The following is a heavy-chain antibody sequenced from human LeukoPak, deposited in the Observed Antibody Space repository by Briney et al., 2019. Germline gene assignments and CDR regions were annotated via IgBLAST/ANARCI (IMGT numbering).Heavy chain of an antibody. CDR3: VRNHRHWFDP. J-gene: IGHJ5*02. CDR1: GFTVSSNY. CDR2: IRNAGDGYTT. Sequence: QPGGSLRLSCAASGFTVSSNYMDWVRQAPGQGPELIGHIRNAGDGYTTEYAASVKGRFTVSRDDSKNSLYLQMNSLKPEDTAVYYCVRNHRHWFDPWGQGTLVTVSS. V-gene: IGHV3-72*01.